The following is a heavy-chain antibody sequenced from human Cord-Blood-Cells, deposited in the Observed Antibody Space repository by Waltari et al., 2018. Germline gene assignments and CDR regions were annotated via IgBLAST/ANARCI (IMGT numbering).Heavy chain of an antibody. V-gene: IGHV3-13*01. CDR2: IGTAGDT. CDR3: ARSLAAGNRLGPYYYGMDV. J-gene: IGHJ6*02. CDR1: GFTFSSYD. D-gene: IGHD6-13*01. Sequence: EVQLVESGGGLVQPGGSLRLSCAASGFTFSSYDMHWVRQATGKGLEWVSAIGTAGDTYYPGSVKRRFTISRENAKNSLYLQMNSLRAGDTAVYYCARSLAAGNRLGPYYYGMDVWGQGTTVTVSS.